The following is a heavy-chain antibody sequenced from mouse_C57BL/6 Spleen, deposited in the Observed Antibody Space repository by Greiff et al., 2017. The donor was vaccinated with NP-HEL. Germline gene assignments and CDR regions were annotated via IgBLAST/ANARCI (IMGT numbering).Heavy chain of an antibody. CDR2: IYPGDGDT. Sequence: QVQLQQSGPELVKPGASVKISCKASGYSLSSSWMNWVKQRPGTGLEWIGLIYPGDGDTNYNGKFMGKATLIADKSSSTAYMQHSTLAAEDSSVYFCARRDEYEKPYYFDDWGHGTTLTVSS. CDR3: ARRDEYEKPYYFDD. J-gene: IGHJ2*01. V-gene: IGHV1-82*01. CDR1: GYSLSSSW. D-gene: IGHD2-4*01.